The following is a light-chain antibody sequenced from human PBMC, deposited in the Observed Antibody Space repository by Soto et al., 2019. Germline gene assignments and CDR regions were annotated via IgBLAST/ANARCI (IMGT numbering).Light chain of an antibody. CDR3: QQYNSYPWT. CDR1: QSISSW. Sequence: DIQMTQSPSTLSASVGDRVTITCRASQSISSWLAWYQQKPGKAPKLLIYKASSLESGVPSRFSGSGSGTEFTLTISSLQPEEFATYYCQQYNSYPWTFGQGTKVEIK. CDR2: KAS. V-gene: IGKV1-5*03. J-gene: IGKJ1*01.